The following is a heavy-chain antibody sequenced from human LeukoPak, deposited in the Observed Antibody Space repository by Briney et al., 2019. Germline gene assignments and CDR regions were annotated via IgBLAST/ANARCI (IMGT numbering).Heavy chain of an antibody. CDR1: GFTFSSYA. J-gene: IGHJ4*02. Sequence: QAGGSLRLSCAASGFTFSSYAMSWVRQAPGKGLEWVSAISGSGGSTYYADSVKGRFTISRDNSKNTLDLQMNSLRAEDTAVYYCAKDGFTMVRGVITPTYYFDYWGQGTLVTVSS. V-gene: IGHV3-23*01. CDR2: ISGSGGST. D-gene: IGHD3-10*01. CDR3: AKDGFTMVRGVITPTYYFDY.